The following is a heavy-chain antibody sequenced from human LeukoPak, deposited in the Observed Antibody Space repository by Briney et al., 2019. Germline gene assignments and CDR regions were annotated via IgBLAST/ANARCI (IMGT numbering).Heavy chain of an antibody. V-gene: IGHV3-30*04. J-gene: IGHJ4*02. CDR1: GFTFSSYA. CDR2: TSSDADKK. D-gene: IGHD3-22*01. Sequence: GGSLRLSCAASGFTFSSYAVHWVRQAPGKGLEWVAFTSSDADKKYYADSVKGRFTISRDNSKNTLYLQMNSLRGDDTAVYYCARDFEATSYYDSSGYYDYWGQGTLVTVSS. CDR3: ARDFEATSYYDSSGYYDY.